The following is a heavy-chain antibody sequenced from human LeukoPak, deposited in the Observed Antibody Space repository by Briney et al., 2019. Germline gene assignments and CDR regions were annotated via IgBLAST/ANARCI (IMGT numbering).Heavy chain of an antibody. J-gene: IGHJ4*02. CDR3: AILREDCSSTSCLDY. Sequence: ASVKVSCKASGGTFSSYTISWVRQVPGQGLEWMGRIIPILGIANYAQKFQGRVTITADKSTSTAYMELSSLRSEDTAVYYCAILREDCSSTSCLDYWGQGTLVTVSS. CDR1: GGTFSSYT. CDR2: IIPILGIA. V-gene: IGHV1-69*02. D-gene: IGHD2-2*01.